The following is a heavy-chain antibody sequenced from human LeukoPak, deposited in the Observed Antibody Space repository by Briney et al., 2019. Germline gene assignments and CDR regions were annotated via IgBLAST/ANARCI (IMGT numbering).Heavy chain of an antibody. Sequence: GGSLRLSCAGSGFTFSTYTMSWVRQAPGKGLEWVSAITGSGAGTYYADSEKGRFTTSRDNSKNTVYLQMNSLRAEDTAVYYCAKDRVPDSGWDIDYWGQGTPVTVSS. D-gene: IGHD6-19*01. CDR1: GFTFSTYT. V-gene: IGHV3-23*01. J-gene: IGHJ4*02. CDR2: ITGSGAGT. CDR3: AKDRVPDSGWDIDY.